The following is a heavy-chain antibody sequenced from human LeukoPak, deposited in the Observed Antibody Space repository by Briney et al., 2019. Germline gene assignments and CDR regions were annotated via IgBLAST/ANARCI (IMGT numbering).Heavy chain of an antibody. V-gene: IGHV1-2*02. D-gene: IGHD1-26*01. Sequence: ASVKVSCKASGYTFTGYYMHWVRQAPGQGLEWMGWINPNSGGTNYAQKFQGRVTMTRDTSISTAYMELSRLRSDDTAVCYCARDSVEWELLMDYWGQGTLVTVSS. J-gene: IGHJ4*02. CDR3: ARDSVEWELLMDY. CDR1: GYTFTGYY. CDR2: INPNSGGT.